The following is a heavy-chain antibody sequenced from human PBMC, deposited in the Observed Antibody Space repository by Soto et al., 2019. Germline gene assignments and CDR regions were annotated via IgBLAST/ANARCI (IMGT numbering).Heavy chain of an antibody. CDR1: GFTFGYYW. CDR3: ARAFVYCSSDSVNHYLDP. Sequence: GGSLRLSCAASGFTFGYYWMSWVRHAPGKGLEWLATIKLDASEKKYVDSVKGRFTLSRDNAKNSLYLQMDSLRVEDTAVYYSARAFVYCSSDSVNHYLDPWRHRTLV. D-gene: IGHD3-10*01. CDR2: IKLDASEK. V-gene: IGHV3-7*03. J-gene: IGHJ5*02.